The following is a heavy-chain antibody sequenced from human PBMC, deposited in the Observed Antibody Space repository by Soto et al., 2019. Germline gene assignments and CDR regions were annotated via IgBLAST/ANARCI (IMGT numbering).Heavy chain of an antibody. CDR1: GFTFSDYY. CDR2: LGDGDRAL. J-gene: IGHJ4*02. V-gene: IGHV3-11*01. D-gene: IGHD6-19*01. Sequence: GGSLRLSCIASGFTFSDYYMSWVRQAPGKGLECVAYLGDGDRALYYADSVKGRFTISRDNAKSSLYLQMDSLRAEDTAVYYCARPSSGWSAGYFKYWGQGTLVTVSS. CDR3: ARPSSGWSAGYFKY.